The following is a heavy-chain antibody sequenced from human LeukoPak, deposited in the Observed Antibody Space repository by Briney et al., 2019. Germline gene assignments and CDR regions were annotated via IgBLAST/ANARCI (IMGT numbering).Heavy chain of an antibody. CDR1: GGTFTSYA. V-gene: IGHV1-69*01. Sequence: ASVKVSCKASGGTFTSYAISWVRQAPGQGLEWMGGIIPIFGTANYAQKFQGRVTITADESTSTAYMELRSLRSDDTAVYYCARVGGRGSTGCYAWGCNFDYWGQGTLVTVSS. CDR2: IIPIFGTA. D-gene: IGHD2-2*01. J-gene: IGHJ4*02. CDR3: ARVGGRGSTGCYAWGCNFDY.